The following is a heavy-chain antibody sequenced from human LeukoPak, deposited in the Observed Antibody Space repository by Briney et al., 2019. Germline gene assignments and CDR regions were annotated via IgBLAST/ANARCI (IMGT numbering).Heavy chain of an antibody. CDR2: ISSSSSYK. Sequence: GGALRLSCAASGFTFSSYTMNGVRQAPGKGLEGVSSISSSSSYKYYADSVKGGLTISRENAKKSMYMQMKSLRAEDTAVYYCARDPTPRYCSGGSCYTHYVMDVCGQGTTVTVSS. D-gene: IGHD2-15*01. CDR3: ARDPTPRYCSGGSCYTHYVMDV. CDR1: GFTFSSYT. V-gene: IGHV3-21*01. J-gene: IGHJ6*02.